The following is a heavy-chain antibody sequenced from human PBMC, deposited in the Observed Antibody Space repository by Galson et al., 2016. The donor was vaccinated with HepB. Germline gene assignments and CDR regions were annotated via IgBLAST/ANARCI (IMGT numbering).Heavy chain of an antibody. J-gene: IGHJ4*02. CDR2: VSSDETNK. Sequence: SLRLSCAASGFSFSSYGMHWVRQPPGKGLEGVALVSSDETNKFYADSVKGRFTISRDNSKNMLYLQMHSLRTENTALYYCASDHGGNPGSDYWCQGTLVTVSS. V-gene: IGHV3-30*03. CDR3: ASDHGGNPGSDY. D-gene: IGHD4-23*01. CDR1: GFSFSSYG.